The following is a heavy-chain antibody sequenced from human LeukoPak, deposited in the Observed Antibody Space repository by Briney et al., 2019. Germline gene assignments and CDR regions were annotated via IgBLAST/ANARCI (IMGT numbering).Heavy chain of an antibody. CDR3: AKDLTVGITILRGVRRDFNWFDS. CDR1: GFTFSSYA. J-gene: IGHJ5*01. CDR2: ISYDGSNK. Sequence: PGGSLRLSCAASGFTFSSYAMHWVRQAPGKGLEWVAVISYDGSNKYYADSVKGRFTISRDNSKTTLYLQMNSLRAEDTAVYYCAKDLTVGITILRGVRRDFNWFDSWGQGTLVTVSS. V-gene: IGHV3-30*04. D-gene: IGHD3-10*01.